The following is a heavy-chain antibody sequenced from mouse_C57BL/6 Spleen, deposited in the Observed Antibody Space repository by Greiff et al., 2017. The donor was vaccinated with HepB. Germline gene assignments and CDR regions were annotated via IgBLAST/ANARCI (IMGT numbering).Heavy chain of an antibody. V-gene: IGHV5-4*01. J-gene: IGHJ2*01. CDR3: ARDSLRTYYFDY. CDR1: GFTFSSYA. CDR2: ISDGGSYT. Sequence: EVMLVESGGGLVKPGGSLKLSCAASGFTFSSYAMSWVRQTPEKRLEWVATISDGGSYTYYPDNVKGRFTISRDNAKNNLYLQMSHLKSEDTAMDYCARDSLRTYYFDYWGQGTTLTVSS.